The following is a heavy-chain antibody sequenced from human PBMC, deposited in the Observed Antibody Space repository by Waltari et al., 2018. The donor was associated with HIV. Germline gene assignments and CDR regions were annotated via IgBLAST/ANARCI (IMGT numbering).Heavy chain of an antibody. V-gene: IGHV4-39*01. Sequence: QLQLQESGPGLVKPSETLSLTCTVSGGSISSSSYYWGWIRQPPGKGLEWIGSIYYSGSTHSNPSLKSRVTISVDTSKNQFSLKLSAVTAADTAVYYCARQGGYDILTGYYTYFDYWGQGTLVTVSS. D-gene: IGHD3-9*01. CDR3: ARQGGYDILTGYYTYFDY. CDR2: IYYSGST. CDR1: GGSISSSSYY. J-gene: IGHJ4*02.